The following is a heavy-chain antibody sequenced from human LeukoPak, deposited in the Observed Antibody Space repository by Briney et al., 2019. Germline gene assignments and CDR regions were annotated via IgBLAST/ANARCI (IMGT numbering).Heavy chain of an antibody. D-gene: IGHD2-15*01. J-gene: IGHJ4*02. Sequence: RGSLRLSCAASGFTFSSYSMNWVRQAPGKGLEWVSSISSSSSYIYYADSVKGRFTISRDNAKNSLYLQMNSLRAEDTAVYYCARDRCSGGSCKYYFDYWGQGTLVTVSS. CDR3: ARDRCSGGSCKYYFDY. CDR1: GFTFSSYS. CDR2: ISSSSSYI. V-gene: IGHV3-21*01.